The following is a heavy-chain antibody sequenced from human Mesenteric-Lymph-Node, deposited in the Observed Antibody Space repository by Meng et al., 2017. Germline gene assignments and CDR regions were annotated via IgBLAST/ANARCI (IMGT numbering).Heavy chain of an antibody. CDR3: AREMVRGVRHDAFDI. Sequence: QVQLVQAGAGVKKPGSSVKVSCKASGGTFSSYAISWVRQAPGQGLEWMGGIIPIFGTANYAQKFQGRVTITADKSTSTAYMELSSLRSEDTAVYYCAREMVRGVRHDAFDIWGQGTMVTVSS. CDR1: GGTFSSYA. D-gene: IGHD3-10*01. J-gene: IGHJ3*02. V-gene: IGHV1-69*06. CDR2: IIPIFGTA.